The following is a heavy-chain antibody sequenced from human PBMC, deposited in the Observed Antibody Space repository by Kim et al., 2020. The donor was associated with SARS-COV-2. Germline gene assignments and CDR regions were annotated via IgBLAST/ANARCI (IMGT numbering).Heavy chain of an antibody. J-gene: IGHJ4*01. CDR1: GYSISSGYY. CDR2: IYGGRTI. D-gene: IGHD2-15*01. V-gene: IGHV4-38-2*02. CDR3: GRVGGGSGPLYY. Sequence: SETLSLTCTVSGYSISSGYYSGCSRQPARRRLWLGGIIYGGRTIYYNPSIRRLTTISVNTNKNHFSLKLSAVGAENTAVYYGGRVGGGSGPLYYWG.